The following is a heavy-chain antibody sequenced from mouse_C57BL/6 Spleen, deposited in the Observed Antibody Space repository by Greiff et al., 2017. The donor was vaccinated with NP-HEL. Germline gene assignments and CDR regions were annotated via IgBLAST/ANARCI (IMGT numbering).Heavy chain of an antibody. CDR3: VSLFTTRYYAMDY. D-gene: IGHD1-1*01. Sequence: EVHLVESGGGLVQPKGSLKLSCAASGFSFNTYAMNWVRQAPGKGLEWVARIRSKSNNYATYYADSVKDRFTISRDDSESMLYLQMNNLKTEDTAMYYCVSLFTTRYYAMDYWGQGTSVTVSS. CDR2: IRSKSNNYAT. J-gene: IGHJ4*01. CDR1: GFSFNTYA. V-gene: IGHV10-1*01.